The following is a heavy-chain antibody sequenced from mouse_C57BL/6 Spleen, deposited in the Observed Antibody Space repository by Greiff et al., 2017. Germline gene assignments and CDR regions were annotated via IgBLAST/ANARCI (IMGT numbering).Heavy chain of an antibody. D-gene: IGHD2-14*01. Sequence: VQLQESGAELVRPGASVTLSCKASGYTFTDYEMHWVKQTPVHGLEWIGAIDPETGGTAYNQKFKGKAILTADKSSSTAYMELRSLTSEESAVYYCTRRGYYYFDYGGQGTTLTVSS. V-gene: IGHV1-15*01. CDR3: TRRGYYYFDY. CDR2: IDPETGGT. J-gene: IGHJ2*01. CDR1: GYTFTDYE.